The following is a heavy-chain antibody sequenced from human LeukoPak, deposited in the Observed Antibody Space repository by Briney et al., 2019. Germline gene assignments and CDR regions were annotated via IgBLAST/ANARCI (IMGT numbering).Heavy chain of an antibody. D-gene: IGHD6-6*01. V-gene: IGHV1-46*01. CDR3: ARDRQLVGRDYYYYYMDV. J-gene: IGHJ6*03. CDR2: INPSGGSI. CDR1: GYTFSSHY. Sequence: ASVKVSCKASGYTFSSHYMHWVRQAPGQGLEWMGIINPSGGSISYAQNFQGRVTMTRDTSTSTVYMELSSLRSEDTAVYYCARDRQLVGRDYYYYYMDVWGKGTTVTVSS.